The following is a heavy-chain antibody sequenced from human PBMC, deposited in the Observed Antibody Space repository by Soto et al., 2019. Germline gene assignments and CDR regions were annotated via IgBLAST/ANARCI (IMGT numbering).Heavy chain of an antibody. CDR2: ISTFNGKT. CDR1: RYTFSSHG. J-gene: IGHJ3*01. CDR3: ARLLTGVGTFREDAFDL. V-gene: IGHV1-18*01. Sequence: QVQLVQSGGDVKTPGASVKVSCTTFRYTFSSHGIAWVRQAPGQGLEWMGWISTFNGKTDYAQKFQGRVTMTADPVTSTVHMELRSLRSDDTAVYYCARLLTGVGTFREDAFDLWGEGTKVTVAS. D-gene: IGHD3-9*01.